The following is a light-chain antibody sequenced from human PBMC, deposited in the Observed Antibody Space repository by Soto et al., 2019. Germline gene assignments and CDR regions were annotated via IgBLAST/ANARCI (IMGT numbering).Light chain of an antibody. V-gene: IGKV3-20*01. CDR1: QSGFSFY. CDR3: HQYGSSPWT. J-gene: IGKJ1*01. Sequence: EIVLTQSPGTLSLSPGERATLSCRASQSGFSFYLAWFQQKPGQAPRLLIYGASTRATGIPDRFSGSGSGTDFTLTISRLEPEDFAVYYCHQYGSSPWTLGQGTKVESK. CDR2: GAS.